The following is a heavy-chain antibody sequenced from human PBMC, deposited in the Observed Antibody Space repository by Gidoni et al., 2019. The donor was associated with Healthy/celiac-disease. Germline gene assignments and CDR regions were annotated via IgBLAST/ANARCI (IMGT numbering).Heavy chain of an antibody. Sequence: EVQLLESGGGLVQPGGSLRLSCAAPGFTFSSYALSWVRQAPGKGLGWVSAMSGSDGSTYYADSVKGRFTICRDNTKNTLCLQMNSLRAEDTAVYYCAKPITMVRGVRAYYFDYWGQGTLVTVSS. CDR3: AKPITMVRGVRAYYFDY. V-gene: IGHV3-23*01. D-gene: IGHD3-10*01. CDR1: GFTFSSYA. CDR2: MSGSDGST. J-gene: IGHJ4*02.